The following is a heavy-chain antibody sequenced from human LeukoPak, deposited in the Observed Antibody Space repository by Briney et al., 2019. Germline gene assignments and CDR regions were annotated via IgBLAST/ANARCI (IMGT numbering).Heavy chain of an antibody. V-gene: IGHV3-23*01. CDR3: ATYQGYCSGGSCVDY. D-gene: IGHD2-15*01. CDR2: ISGSGGST. CDR1: GFTFSSSA. Sequence: GGSLRLSCAASGFTFSSSAMSWVRQAPGKGLEWVSAISGSGGSTYYADSVKGRFTISRDNSKNSLYLQMNSLRAEDTAVYYCATYQGYCSGGSCVDYWGQGTLVTVSS. J-gene: IGHJ4*02.